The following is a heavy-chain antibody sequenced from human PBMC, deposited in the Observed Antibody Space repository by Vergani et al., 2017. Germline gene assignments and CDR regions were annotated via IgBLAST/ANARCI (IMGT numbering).Heavy chain of an antibody. Sequence: QIQLQESGPGLVKPSETLSLTCSVSGYSISRGFYWAWIRQTPENGLEWIGGMFHTGEASNSPSLQSRVAFSMDTAKNQFSLQLTSVTAADTAVYLCGVIMVRSPRPDNWFDSWGRGTLVTVSS. V-gene: IGHV4-38-2*02. D-gene: IGHD3-10*01. CDR2: MFHTGEA. CDR1: GYSISRGFY. J-gene: IGHJ5*01. CDR3: GVIMVRSPRPDNWFDS.